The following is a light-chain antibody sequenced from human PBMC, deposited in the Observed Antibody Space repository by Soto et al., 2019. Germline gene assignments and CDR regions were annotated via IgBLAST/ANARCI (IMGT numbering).Light chain of an antibody. Sequence: ERVETESPATLTVSPGEKVPLSRRASQSVRNNLAWYQQKPGQAPRLLFYGASTRATGIPARFSGSGSGTEFTLTISSLQSEDFAVYYCQQRNSYPRTFGQGTKVDIK. CDR2: GAS. V-gene: IGKV3-15*01. J-gene: IGKJ2*01. CDR3: QQRNSYPRT. CDR1: QSVRNN.